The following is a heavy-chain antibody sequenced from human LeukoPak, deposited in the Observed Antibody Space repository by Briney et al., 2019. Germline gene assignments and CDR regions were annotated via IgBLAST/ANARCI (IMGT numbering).Heavy chain of an antibody. CDR1: GFTFDDYG. CDR2: INWNGDTI. J-gene: IGHJ3*02. V-gene: IGHV3-20*04. CDR3: AREGLAAAGTENAFDI. D-gene: IGHD6-13*01. Sequence: PGGSLRLSCAASGFTFDDYGMTWVRQAPGKGLEWVSGINWNGDTIGYADSVKGRFTISRDNAKNSLYLQMNSLRAEDTALYYCAREGLAAAGTENAFDIWGQGTMVTVSS.